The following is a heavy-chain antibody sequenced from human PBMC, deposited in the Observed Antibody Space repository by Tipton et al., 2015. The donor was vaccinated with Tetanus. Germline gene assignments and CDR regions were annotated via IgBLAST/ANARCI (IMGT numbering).Heavy chain of an antibody. CDR2: IFHSGST. J-gene: IGHJ3*01. V-gene: IGHV4-61*08. CDR1: GGSIRSGDYQ. CDR3: ARRSYCSSSRCFDAFDL. Sequence: TLSLTCTVSGGSIRSGDYQWNWTRQPPGKGLEWIAYIFHSGSTNYSPSLKSRVAISMDTSKNQISLKLSSVTAADTAVYYCARRSYCSSSRCFDAFDLWGQGTMVTVSS. D-gene: IGHD2-2*01.